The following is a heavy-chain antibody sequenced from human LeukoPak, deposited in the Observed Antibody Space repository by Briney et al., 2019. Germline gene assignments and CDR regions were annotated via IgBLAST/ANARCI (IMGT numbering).Heavy chain of an antibody. D-gene: IGHD3-10*01. Sequence: GASVKVSCKASGGTFSSYAISWVRQAPGQGLEWMGGIIPIFGTANYAQKFQGRVTITADKSTSTVYMELSSLRSEDTAVYYCATDGPYYYGSGSSIQHWGQGTLVTVSS. V-gene: IGHV1-69*06. CDR2: IIPIFGTA. CDR3: ATDGPYYYGSGSSIQH. J-gene: IGHJ1*01. CDR1: GGTFSSYA.